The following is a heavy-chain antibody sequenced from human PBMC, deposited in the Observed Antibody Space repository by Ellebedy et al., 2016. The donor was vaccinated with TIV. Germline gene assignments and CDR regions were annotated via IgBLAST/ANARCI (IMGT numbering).Heavy chain of an antibody. J-gene: IGHJ1*01. CDR2: IIAIFGTT. CDR1: GGIFRSYA. CDR3: ARDNHYYVQYFQQ. Sequence: SVKVSCKASGGIFRSYAISWVRQAPGQGLEWMGGIIAIFGTTNYAQEFQGRVTITSDESTSTVYMELSSLRSEDTAMYYCARDNHYYVQYFQQWGQGTLVTVSS. D-gene: IGHD3-10*02. V-gene: IGHV1-69*13.